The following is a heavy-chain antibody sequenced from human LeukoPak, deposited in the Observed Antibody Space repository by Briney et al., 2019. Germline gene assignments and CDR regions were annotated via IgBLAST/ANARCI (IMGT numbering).Heavy chain of an antibody. J-gene: IGHJ4*02. Sequence: SETLSLTCTVSGGSISSGGYYWSWIRQHPGKGLEWIGYIYYSGSTYYNPSLKSRVTISVDTSKNQFSLKLSSVTAADRAVYYCAREYYYDSGGGIDYWGQGTLVTVSS. CDR1: GGSISSGGYY. V-gene: IGHV4-31*03. D-gene: IGHD3-22*01. CDR2: IYYSGST. CDR3: AREYYYDSGGGIDY.